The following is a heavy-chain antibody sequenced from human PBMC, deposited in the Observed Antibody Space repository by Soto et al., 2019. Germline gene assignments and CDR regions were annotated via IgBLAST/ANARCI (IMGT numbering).Heavy chain of an antibody. CDR2: ISGSGGST. Sequence: GGCLRRSCAASRFTFSRYAMSCVGQSPGKGLEWVSAISGSGGSTYYADSVKGRFTISRDNSKNTLYLQMNSLRAEDTAVYHCAKNLAVYSSSWFDYWGQGTLVTVS. CDR1: RFTFSRYA. V-gene: IGHV3-23*01. CDR3: AKNLAVYSSSWFDY. D-gene: IGHD6-13*01. J-gene: IGHJ4*02.